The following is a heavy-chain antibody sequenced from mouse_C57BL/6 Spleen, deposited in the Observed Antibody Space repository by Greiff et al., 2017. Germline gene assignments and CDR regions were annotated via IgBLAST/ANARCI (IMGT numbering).Heavy chain of an antibody. V-gene: IGHV1-64*01. D-gene: IGHD1-1*01. CDR3: ASGGTVVFDY. CDR2: IHPNSGST. J-gene: IGHJ2*01. CDR1: GYTFTSYW. Sequence: VQLRQPGAELVKPGASVKLSCKASGYTFTSYWMHWVKQRPGQGLEWIGMIHPNSGSTNYNEKFKSKATLTVDKSSSTAYMHLSSRTSEDSAVYYCASGGTVVFDYWGQGTTLTVSS.